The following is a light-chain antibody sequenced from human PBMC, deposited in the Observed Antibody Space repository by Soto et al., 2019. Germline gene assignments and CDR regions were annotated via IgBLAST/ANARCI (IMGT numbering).Light chain of an antibody. CDR2: DAS. J-gene: IGKJ5*01. CDR1: QSFSSY. V-gene: IGKV3-11*01. Sequence: EIVLTQSPATLSLSPGERATLSCRASQSFSSYLAWYQQKPGQAPRLLIYDASNRSTGIPARFSGSGSGTDFPLPISSLEPEDVAVYYCQQRRNWPPLTFGQGTRLEIK. CDR3: QQRRNWPPLT.